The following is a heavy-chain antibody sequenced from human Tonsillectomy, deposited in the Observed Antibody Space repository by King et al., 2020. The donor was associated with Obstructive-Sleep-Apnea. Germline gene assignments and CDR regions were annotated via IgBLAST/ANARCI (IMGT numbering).Heavy chain of an antibody. CDR3: ASSYGGNSIIDY. CDR1: GGSISSGGYY. CDR2: IYYSGST. Sequence: QLQESGPGLVKPSQTLSLTCTVSGGSISSGGYYWSWIRQHPGKGLEWIGYIYYSGSTYYNPSRKSRVTISVDTSKNQFSLKLSSGTAADTAVYYCASSYGGNSIIDYWGQGTLVTVSS. D-gene: IGHD4-23*01. V-gene: IGHV4-31*03. J-gene: IGHJ4*02.